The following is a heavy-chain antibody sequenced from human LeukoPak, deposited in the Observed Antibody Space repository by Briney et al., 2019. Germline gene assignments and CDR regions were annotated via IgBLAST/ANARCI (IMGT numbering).Heavy chain of an antibody. V-gene: IGHV3-23*01. J-gene: IGHJ4*02. Sequence: GGSLRLSCAASGFKFSDHYIDGVRQAPGKGLEWVSAISGSGGSTYYADSVKGRFTISRDNSKNTLYLQMNSLRAEDTAVYYCAKDLRYSSGFDYWGQGTLVTVSS. CDR1: GFKFSDHY. CDR3: AKDLRYSSGFDY. CDR2: ISGSGGST. D-gene: IGHD6-19*01.